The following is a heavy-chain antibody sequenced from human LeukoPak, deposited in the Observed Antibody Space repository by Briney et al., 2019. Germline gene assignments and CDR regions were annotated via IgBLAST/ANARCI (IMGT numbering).Heavy chain of an antibody. D-gene: IGHD6-6*01. J-gene: IGHJ6*03. V-gene: IGHV1-69*05. CDR1: GGTFSSYA. CDR2: IIPIFVTA. CDR3: ARARLGRLSYSSSSPLHPYYYYYMDV. Sequence: SVKVSCKASGGTFSSYAISWVRQAPGQGLEWMGGIIPIFVTANYAQKFQGRVTITTDESTSTAYMELSSLRSEDTAVYYCARARLGRLSYSSSSPLHPYYYYYMDVWGKGTTVTVSS.